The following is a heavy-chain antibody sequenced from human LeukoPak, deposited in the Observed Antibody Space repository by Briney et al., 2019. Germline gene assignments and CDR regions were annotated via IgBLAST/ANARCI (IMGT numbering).Heavy chain of an antibody. CDR2: IYHSGST. Sequence: SETLSLTCAVSGYSISSGYYWGWIRQPPGKGLEWIGSIYHSGSTYYNPSLKSRVTISVDTSKNQFSLKLSSVTAADTAMYYCARSPYCSSTSCYLFNWFDPWGQGTLVTVSS. J-gene: IGHJ5*02. D-gene: IGHD2-2*01. V-gene: IGHV4-38-2*01. CDR1: GYSISSGYY. CDR3: ARSPYCSSTSCYLFNWFDP.